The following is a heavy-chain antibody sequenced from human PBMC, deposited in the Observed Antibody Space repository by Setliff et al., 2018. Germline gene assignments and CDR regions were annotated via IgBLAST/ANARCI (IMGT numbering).Heavy chain of an antibody. J-gene: IGHJ4*02. CDR3: ARGPLDFVVTPAAAKFDY. D-gene: IGHD2-2*01. CDR1: GYIFTSYG. Sequence: ASVKVSCKASGYIFTSYGISWVRQAPGQGLEWMGWISSYNGKTNYAQKLQGRVTMTTDTSTSTAYMELRSLRSDDTAVYYCARGPLDFVVTPAAAKFDYWGQGTLVTVSS. CDR2: ISSYNGKT. V-gene: IGHV1-18*01.